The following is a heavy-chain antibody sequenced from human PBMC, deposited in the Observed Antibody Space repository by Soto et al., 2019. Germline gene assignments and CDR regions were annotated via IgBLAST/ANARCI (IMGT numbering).Heavy chain of an antibody. J-gene: IGHJ3*02. CDR1: GGTFSSYA. Sequence: SVKVSCKASGGTFSSYAISWVRQAPGQGLEWMGGIIPIFGTANYAQKFQGRVTITADESTSTAYMELSSLRSEDTAVYYCARSWGSETYYYDSSGYYGAFDIWGQRTMVTVSS. CDR3: ARSWGSETYYYDSSGYYGAFDI. V-gene: IGHV1-69*13. D-gene: IGHD3-22*01. CDR2: IIPIFGTA.